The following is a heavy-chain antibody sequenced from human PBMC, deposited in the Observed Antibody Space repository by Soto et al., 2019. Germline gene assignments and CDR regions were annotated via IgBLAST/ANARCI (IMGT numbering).Heavy chain of an antibody. CDR1: GTSCGTYS. CDR3: ARGGGCYRFDY. J-gene: IGHJ4*02. V-gene: IGHV4-59*01. Sequence: LETQSLTSAVSGTSCGTYSWSWIRQPPGKGLEWIGYIFYSGHRKYNPSLKSRLTIAVDPPKMQISLRLTSVAAADTAVYDCARGGGCYRFDYWGQGALVTVSS. D-gene: IGHD1-26*01. CDR2: IFYSGHR.